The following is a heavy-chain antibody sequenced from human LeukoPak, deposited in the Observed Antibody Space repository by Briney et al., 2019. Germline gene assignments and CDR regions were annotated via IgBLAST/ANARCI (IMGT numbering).Heavy chain of an antibody. V-gene: IGHV3-23*01. CDR3: AKDRRGDWAAAIDY. CDR1: GFTFSSYA. Sequence: PGGSLRLSCAASGFTFSSYAMSWVRQTPAKGLEWVSAISGSGGSTYYADSVKGRFTISRDNSKNTLYLQMNSVRAEDTAVYYCAKDRRGDWAAAIDYWGQGTLVTVSS. D-gene: IGHD6-13*01. J-gene: IGHJ4*02. CDR2: ISGSGGST.